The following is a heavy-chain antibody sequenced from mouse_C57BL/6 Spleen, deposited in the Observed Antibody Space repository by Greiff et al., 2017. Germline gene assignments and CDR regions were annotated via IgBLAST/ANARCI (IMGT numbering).Heavy chain of an antibody. D-gene: IGHD2-1*01. J-gene: IGHJ1*03. CDR2: INPSNGGT. V-gene: IGHV1-53*01. Sequence: PGQGLEWIGHINPSNGGTNYNEKFKSKATLTVDKSSSTAYMQLSSLTSEDSAVYYCARRDYYGNYWYFDVWGTGTTGTVSS. CDR3: ARRDYYGNYWYFDV.